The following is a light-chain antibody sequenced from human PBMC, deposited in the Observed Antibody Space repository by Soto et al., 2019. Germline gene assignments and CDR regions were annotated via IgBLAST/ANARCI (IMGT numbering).Light chain of an antibody. CDR1: QTVILNY. J-gene: IGKJ5*01. CDR3: QQHGTSLIT. CDR2: GAS. V-gene: IGKV3-20*01. Sequence: EIVLTHSTGTLSLSPGERFTLSCRASQTVILNYLARHQQKPGPTPSLLVYGASSRATGIPDRFSGSGSGTDFTLTISRLEPEDFEVYYCQQHGTSLITFGQGTRLEIK.